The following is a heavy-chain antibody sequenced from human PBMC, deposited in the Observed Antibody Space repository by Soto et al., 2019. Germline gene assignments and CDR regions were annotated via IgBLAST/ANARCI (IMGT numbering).Heavy chain of an antibody. Sequence: SETLSLTCAVYGGSFSGYCWSWIRQPPGKGLEWIGEINHSGSTNYNPSLKSRVTISVDTSKNQFSLKLSSVTAADTAVYYCARERRIQLWLRPFDYWGQGTLVTVSS. CDR1: GGSFSGYC. CDR3: ARERRIQLWLRPFDY. V-gene: IGHV4-34*01. J-gene: IGHJ4*02. CDR2: INHSGST. D-gene: IGHD5-18*01.